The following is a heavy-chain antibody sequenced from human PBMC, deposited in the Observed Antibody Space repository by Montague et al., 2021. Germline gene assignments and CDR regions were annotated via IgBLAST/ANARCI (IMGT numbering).Heavy chain of an antibody. CDR1: GFTFSSYW. Sequence: SLRLSCAASGFTFSSYWMHWVRQAPGKGLVWVSTIKTDGSSTNYADSVKGRFTIFRDNAKNTLYLQMNSLRVEDTAVYYCARSYDSWGQGALVTVSS. J-gene: IGHJ4*02. V-gene: IGHV3-74*01. CDR3: ARSYDS. D-gene: IGHD3-10*01. CDR2: IKTDGSST.